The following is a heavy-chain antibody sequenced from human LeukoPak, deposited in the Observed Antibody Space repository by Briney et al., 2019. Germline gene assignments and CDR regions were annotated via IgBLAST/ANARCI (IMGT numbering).Heavy chain of an antibody. CDR1: GFTFSSYE. CDR3: ARTDQMGDDAFDI. J-gene: IGHJ3*02. D-gene: IGHD3-16*01. Sequence: GGSLRLPCAASGFTFSSYELNWVRQAPGKGLEWVSYISSSGSTIKYADSVKGRFTISRGSAKNSLYLQMNSLRAEDTAVYYCARTDQMGDDAFDIWGQGTMVTVSS. CDR2: ISSSGSTI. V-gene: IGHV3-48*03.